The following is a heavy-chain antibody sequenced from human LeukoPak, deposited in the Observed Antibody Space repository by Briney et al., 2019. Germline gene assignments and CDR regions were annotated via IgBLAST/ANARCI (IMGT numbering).Heavy chain of an antibody. J-gene: IGHJ3*02. CDR1: GFTFSTYG. CDR3: ARAGRDGYLFFDI. D-gene: IGHD5-24*01. Sequence: PGGSLRLSCAASGFTFSTYGMSWVRQAPGTGLEWASASSGGGGSTYYADSVKGRFTISRDNSKNTLYLQMNSLRAEDTAVYYCARAGRDGYLFFDIWGQGTMVTVSS. CDR2: SSGGGGST. V-gene: IGHV3-23*01.